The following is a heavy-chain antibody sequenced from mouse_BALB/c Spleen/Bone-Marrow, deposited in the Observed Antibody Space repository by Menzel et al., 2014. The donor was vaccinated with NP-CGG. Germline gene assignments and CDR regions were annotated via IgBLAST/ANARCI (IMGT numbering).Heavy chain of an antibody. CDR1: GFTFNTYA. D-gene: IGHD2-3*01. V-gene: IGHV10-1*02. J-gene: IGHJ3*01. CDR2: IRNKSNNYAT. Sequence: EVQGVESGGGLVKPKGSLKLSCAASGFTFNTYAMNWVRQGPGKGLEWVARIRNKSNNYATYYGDSVKDRFTLNRDDTHNMLYLKMNNLKTMHTARYSCVRQRDGYYTLAYWGPGTLVTVSA. CDR3: VRQRDGYYTLAY.